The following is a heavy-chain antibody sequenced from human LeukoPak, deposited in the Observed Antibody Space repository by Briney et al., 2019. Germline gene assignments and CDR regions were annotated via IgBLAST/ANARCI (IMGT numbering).Heavy chain of an antibody. CDR3: AKGGRSLRYFDWFLDF. D-gene: IGHD3-9*01. CDR1: GFTFSSYG. Sequence: GGSLRLSCAASGFTFSSYGMHWVRQAPGKGLEWVAVIWYDGSNKYYADSVKGRFTISRDNSKNTLYLQMNSLRAEDTAVYYCAKGGRSLRYFDWFLDFWGQGTLVTVSS. J-gene: IGHJ4*02. CDR2: IWYDGSNK. V-gene: IGHV3-30*02.